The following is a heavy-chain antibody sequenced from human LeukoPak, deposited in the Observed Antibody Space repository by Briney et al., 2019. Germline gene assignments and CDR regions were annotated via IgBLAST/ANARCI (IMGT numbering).Heavy chain of an antibody. D-gene: IGHD5-18*01. CDR2: INPSGGSS. CDR1: GYTFTGYY. J-gene: IGHJ4*02. V-gene: IGHV1-46*01. Sequence: ASVKVSCKASGYTFTGYYMHWVRQAPGQGLEWMGIINPSGGSSSYAQKFQGRVTMTRDTSTSTVYMELGSLRSEDTAVYYCARVRIQLWPGPLDYWGKGTLVTVSS. CDR3: ARVRIQLWPGPLDY.